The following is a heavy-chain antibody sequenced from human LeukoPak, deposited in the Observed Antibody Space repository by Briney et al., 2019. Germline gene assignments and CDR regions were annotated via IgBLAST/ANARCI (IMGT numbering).Heavy chain of an antibody. J-gene: IGHJ4*02. Sequence: GGSLSLSCAASGYTFSSYSMNWVRQAPGKGLEWVSYISSSSSTIYYADSVKGRFTISRDNAKNSLYLQMNSLRAEDTAVYYCAVGYSSSWYLGSPFDYWGQGTLVTVS. CDR3: AVGYSSSWYLGSPFDY. CDR2: ISSSSSTI. CDR1: GYTFSSYS. D-gene: IGHD6-13*01. V-gene: IGHV3-48*01.